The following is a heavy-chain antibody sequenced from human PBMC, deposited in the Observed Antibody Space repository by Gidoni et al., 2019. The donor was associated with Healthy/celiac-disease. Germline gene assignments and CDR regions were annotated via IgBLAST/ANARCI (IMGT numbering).Heavy chain of an antibody. J-gene: IGHJ4*02. CDR3: ARSPTYYYDSSGYYYYDY. D-gene: IGHD3-22*01. Sequence: QVQLVQSGAEVKKPGSSVKVSCKASGGTFSSYTISWVRQAPGQGLEWMGRIIPILGIANYAQKFQGRVTITADKSTSTAYMELSSLRSEDTAVYYCARSPTYYYDSSGYYYYDYWGQGTLVTVSS. CDR1: GGTFSSYT. V-gene: IGHV1-69*02. CDR2: IIPILGIA.